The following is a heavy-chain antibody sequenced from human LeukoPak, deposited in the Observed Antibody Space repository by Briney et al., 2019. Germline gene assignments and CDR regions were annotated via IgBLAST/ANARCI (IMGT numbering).Heavy chain of an antibody. V-gene: IGHV4-38-2*02. Sequence: SETLSLTCTVSGYSISSAYYWGWIRQPPEKGLEWLGSIHHSGTTYHNPSLKSRVTISVDTSKNQFSLKLSSVTAADTAVYYCARLRGYPWGFDYWGQGTLVTVSS. CDR3: ARLRGYPWGFDY. CDR2: IHHSGTT. CDR1: GYSISSAYY. D-gene: IGHD3-10*01. J-gene: IGHJ4*02.